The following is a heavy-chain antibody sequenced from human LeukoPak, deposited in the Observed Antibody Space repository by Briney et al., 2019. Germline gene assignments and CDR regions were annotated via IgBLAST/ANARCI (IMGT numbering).Heavy chain of an antibody. Sequence: GGSLRLSCAASGFTFSDYYMSRIRQAPGKGLEWVSYISSSGSTIYYADSVKGRFTISRDNAKNSLYLQMNSLRAEDTAVYYCARDLLSGSSGAFDIWGQGTMVTVSS. D-gene: IGHD1-26*01. CDR3: ARDLLSGSSGAFDI. V-gene: IGHV3-11*01. CDR1: GFTFSDYY. CDR2: ISSSGSTI. J-gene: IGHJ3*02.